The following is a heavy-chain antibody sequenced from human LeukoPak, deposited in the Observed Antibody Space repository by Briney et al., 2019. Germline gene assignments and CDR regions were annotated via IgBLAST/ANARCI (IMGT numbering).Heavy chain of an antibody. V-gene: IGHV1-3*01. D-gene: IGHD1-26*01. J-gene: IGHJ4*02. CDR3: AREWVGATVFDY. Sequence: ASVKVSCKASGYTFTSYAMHWVRQAPGQRLEWMGWINAGNGNTKYSQKFQGRVTITRDTSASTAYMELSSLRSEDSAVYYCAREWVGATVFDYWGQGTLVTVSS. CDR2: INAGNGNT. CDR1: GYTFTSYA.